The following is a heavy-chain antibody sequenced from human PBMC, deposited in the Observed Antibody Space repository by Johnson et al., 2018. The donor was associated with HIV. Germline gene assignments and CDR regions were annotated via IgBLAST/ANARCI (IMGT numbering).Heavy chain of an antibody. Sequence: QVQLVESGGGVVQPGRSLRLSCAASGFTFSSYAMYWVRQAPGTGLEWVAVISSDGSNKYYPDSVRGRFPISRDNAKNTMYLQMNSLRVEDTAVYYCARVGYCSGTSCHLGAVDIWGQGTVVTVSS. CDR2: ISSDGSNK. CDR3: ARVGYCSGTSCHLGAVDI. J-gene: IGHJ3*02. D-gene: IGHD2-2*01. CDR1: GFTFSSYA. V-gene: IGHV3-30-3*01.